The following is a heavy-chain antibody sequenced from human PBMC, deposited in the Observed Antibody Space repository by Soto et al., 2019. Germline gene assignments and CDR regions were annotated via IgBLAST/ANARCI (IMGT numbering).Heavy chain of an antibody. J-gene: IGHJ4*02. Sequence: GGSLRLSCAASGFPFRSSSMNWVGQAPGKGLEWLSSISSSSYYIFYADSVQGRFTFSRDNAKNSLYLQMNSLRAEDTAVYYCARVLGEVSAFWRQGPPVTVSS. CDR3: ARVLGEVSAF. D-gene: IGHD3-10*01. CDR2: ISSSSYYI. V-gene: IGHV3-21*01. CDR1: GFPFRSSS.